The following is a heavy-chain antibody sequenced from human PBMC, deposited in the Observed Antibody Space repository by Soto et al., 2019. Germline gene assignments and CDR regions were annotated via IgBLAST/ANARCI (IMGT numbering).Heavy chain of an antibody. CDR3: ARGGQRLLDAMDV. J-gene: IGHJ6*02. Sequence: TSETLSLTCTVSGGAISDSYWTWIRQAPGKGLEWIGYIYYSGGTNYSPSLESRVTMSRDTSMNQFSLKLKSVTAADTAVYYCARGGQRLLDAMDVWGPGTTVTVS. D-gene: IGHD6-25*01. CDR2: IYYSGGT. V-gene: IGHV4-59*01. CDR1: GGAISDSY.